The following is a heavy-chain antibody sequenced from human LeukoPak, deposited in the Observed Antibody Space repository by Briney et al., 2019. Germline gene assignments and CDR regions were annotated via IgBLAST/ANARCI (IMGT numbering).Heavy chain of an antibody. D-gene: IGHD5-18*01. CDR2: INPNSGGT. CDR3: ARVGIQLWSTADY. V-gene: IGHV1-2*02. CDR1: GYTFTGYY. Sequence: ASVKVSCKASGYTFTGYYMHWVRQAPGQGLEWMGWINPNSGGTNYAQKFQGRVTMTRDTSISTAYMELSSLRSEDTAVYYCARVGIQLWSTADYWGQGTLVTVSS. J-gene: IGHJ4*02.